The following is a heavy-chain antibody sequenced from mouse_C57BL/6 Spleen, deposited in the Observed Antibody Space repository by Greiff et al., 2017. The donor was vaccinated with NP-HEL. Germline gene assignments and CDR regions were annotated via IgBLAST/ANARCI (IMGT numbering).Heavy chain of an antibody. D-gene: IGHD3-3*01. CDR3: ARGGGLAMDY. CDR2: ISYDGSN. V-gene: IGHV3-6*01. J-gene: IGHJ4*01. CDR1: GYSITSGYY. Sequence: DVQLQESGPGLVKPSQSLSLTCSVTGYSITSGYYWNWIRQFPGNKLEWMGYISYDGSNNYNPSLKNRISITRDTSKNQFFLKLNSVTTEDTATYYCARGGGLAMDYWGQGTSVTVSS.